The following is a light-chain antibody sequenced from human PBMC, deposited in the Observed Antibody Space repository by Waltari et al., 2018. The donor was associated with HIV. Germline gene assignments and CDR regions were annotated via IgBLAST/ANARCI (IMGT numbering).Light chain of an antibody. CDR3: QTWGTGIHWV. V-gene: IGLV4-69*01. CDR2: LNSDGRH. CDR1: SGHSSSA. Sequence: QLVLTQSPSASASLGASVKLTCTLSSGHSSSAIAWHQQQPEKGPRYLMKLNSDGRHSKGDGIPDRFSGSSSGAERYLTISSLQSEDEADYYCQTWGTGIHWVFGGGTKLTVL. J-gene: IGLJ3*02.